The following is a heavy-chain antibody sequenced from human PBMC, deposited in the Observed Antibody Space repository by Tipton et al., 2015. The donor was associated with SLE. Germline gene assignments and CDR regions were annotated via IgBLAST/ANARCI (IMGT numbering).Heavy chain of an antibody. J-gene: IGHJ2*01. CDR2: IWYDGSDK. CDR3: AKDIPPLSSGPRGEWYFDL. Sequence: SLRLSCAASGFTFSSYGMHWVRQAPGKGLEWVAVIWYDGSDKYYADSVKGRFTISRDNSKNTLYLQMNSLRAEDTAVYYCAKDIPPLSSGPRGEWYFDLWGRGTLVTVSS. D-gene: IGHD6-19*01. V-gene: IGHV3-33*06. CDR1: GFTFSSYG.